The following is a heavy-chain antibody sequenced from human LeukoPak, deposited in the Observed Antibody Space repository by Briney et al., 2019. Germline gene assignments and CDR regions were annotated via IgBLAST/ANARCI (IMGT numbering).Heavy chain of an antibody. V-gene: IGHV3-53*01. D-gene: IGHD6-13*01. CDR1: GFTVSSNH. CDR2: IYSGGGT. Sequence: GGSLRLSCAASGFTVSSNHMSWVRQAPGKGLEWVSVIYSGGGTYYADSVKGRFTISRDNSKNTLYLQMNSLRADDTAVYYCARDLPTTGSSTWPEYYFDYWGQGTLVTVSS. CDR3: ARDLPTTGSSTWPEYYFDY. J-gene: IGHJ4*02.